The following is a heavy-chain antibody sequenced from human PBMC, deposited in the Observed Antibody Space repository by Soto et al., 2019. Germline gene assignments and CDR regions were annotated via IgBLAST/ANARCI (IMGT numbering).Heavy chain of an antibody. CDR2: ISSSSSYI. D-gene: IGHD2-15*01. CDR1: GFTLSSYS. Sequence: EVQLVESGGGLAKPGGSLRLSCAASGFTLSSYSMNWVRQAPGKGLEWVSSISSSSSYIYYADSVKGRFTISRDNAKNSLYLQMNSLRAEDTAVYYCARGLGYCSGGSCYFFDYWGQGTLVTVSS. CDR3: ARGLGYCSGGSCYFFDY. J-gene: IGHJ4*02. V-gene: IGHV3-21*01.